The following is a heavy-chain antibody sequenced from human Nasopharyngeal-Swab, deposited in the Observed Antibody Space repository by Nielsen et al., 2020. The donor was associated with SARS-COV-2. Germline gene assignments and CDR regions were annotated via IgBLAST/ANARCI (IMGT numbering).Heavy chain of an antibody. CDR1: GYSISSGYY. CDR2: IYHSGST. V-gene: IGHV4-38-2*02. Sequence: SETLSLTCTVSGYSISSGYYWGWIRQPPGKGLEWIGSIYHSGSTYYNPSLKSRVTISVDTSKNQFSLKLSSVTAADTAVYYCAGEEWLGAGYYYMDVWGKGTTVTVSS. CDR3: AGEEWLGAGYYYMDV. J-gene: IGHJ6*03. D-gene: IGHD3-3*01.